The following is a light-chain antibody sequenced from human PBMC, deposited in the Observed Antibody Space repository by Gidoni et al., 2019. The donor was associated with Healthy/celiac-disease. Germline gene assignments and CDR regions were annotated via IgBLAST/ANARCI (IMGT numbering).Light chain of an antibody. CDR2: WAS. V-gene: IGKV4-1*01. CDR3: QQYYSTPRLT. Sequence: DIVMTQSPDTLAVSLGARATIHCKSSQSVLYSSNNKHYLAWYQQKPGQPPKLLIYWASTRESGVPDRFSGSGSGTDFTLTISSLQAEDVAVYYCQQYYSTPRLTFGGGTKVEIK. CDR1: QSVLYSSNNKHY. J-gene: IGKJ4*01.